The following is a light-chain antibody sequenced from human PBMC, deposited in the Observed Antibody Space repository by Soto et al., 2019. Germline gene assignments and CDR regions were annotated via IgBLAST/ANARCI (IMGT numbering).Light chain of an antibody. Sequence: EFVLTQSPGTLSLSPGERATLSCRASQTVRNNYLAWYQQKPGQAPRLLIYDASSRATGIPDRFSGGGSGTDFTLTISRLEPEDFAVYYCQQFSSYPLTFGGGNNV. J-gene: IGKJ4*01. CDR2: DAS. V-gene: IGKV3-20*01. CDR3: QQFSSYPLT. CDR1: QTVRNNY.